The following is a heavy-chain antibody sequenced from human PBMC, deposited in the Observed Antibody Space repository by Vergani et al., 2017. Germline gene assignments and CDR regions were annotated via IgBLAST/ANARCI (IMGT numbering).Heavy chain of an antibody. Sequence: QVQLQESGPGLVKPSETLTLTCDVSDSSIMTNPYWGWFRQSPGTGLEWIGCIHHSGDTHYNSSLKSRVSISMVSSSKFSLSLTSVTAADTAIYYCARHRGSGGFFPSSYFYGRYVWGHGTTVTVSS. V-gene: IGHV4-38-2*01. CDR3: ARHRGSGGFFPSSYFYGRYV. CDR2: IHHSGDT. CDR1: DSSIMTNPY. J-gene: IGHJ6*02. D-gene: IGHD3-10*01.